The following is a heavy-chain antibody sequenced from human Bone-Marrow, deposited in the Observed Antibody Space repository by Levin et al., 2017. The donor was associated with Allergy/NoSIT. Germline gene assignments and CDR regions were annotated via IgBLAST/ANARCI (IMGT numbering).Heavy chain of an antibody. CDR1: GFIFSKYW. CDR3: VRDSNLLYAFGI. D-gene: IGHD4-11*01. Sequence: GESLKISCEASGFIFSKYWMTRVRPSPGKGLEWVANIQEDGSERYHAVSVAGRFTVSRDNSQASLYLLMSSLRAEHAAIYFCVRDSNLLYAFGIWGQGTMVTV. J-gene: IGHJ3*02. V-gene: IGHV3-7*03. CDR2: IQEDGSER.